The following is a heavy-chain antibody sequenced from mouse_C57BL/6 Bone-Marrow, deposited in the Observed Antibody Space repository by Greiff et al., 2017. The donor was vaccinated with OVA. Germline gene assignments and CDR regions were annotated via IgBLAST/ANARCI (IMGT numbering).Heavy chain of an antibody. V-gene: IGHV1-15*01. J-gene: IGHJ1*03. CDR1: GYTFTDYE. CDR2: IDPETGGT. Sequence: VQLQQSGAELVRPGASVTLSCKASGYTFTDYEMHWVKQTPVHGLEWIGAIDPETGGTAYNQKFKGKAILTADKSSSTAYMELRSLTSEDSAVYYCTRWSYGSRWYFDVWGTGTTVTVSS. D-gene: IGHD1-1*01. CDR3: TRWSYGSRWYFDV.